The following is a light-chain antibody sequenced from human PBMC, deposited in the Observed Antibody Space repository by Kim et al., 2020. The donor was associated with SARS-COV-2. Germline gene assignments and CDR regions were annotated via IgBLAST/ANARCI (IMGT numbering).Light chain of an antibody. Sequence: ASVGDRVTITCRGSQSLSSWLAWYQQKPGKAPKLLIYDASGLESGVPSRFSGSGYGTEFTLTVRGLQPDDFATCYCQRYNSYPYAFGQGTKLGI. CDR3: QRYNSYPYA. V-gene: IGKV1-5*01. J-gene: IGKJ2*01. CDR1: QSLSSW. CDR2: DAS.